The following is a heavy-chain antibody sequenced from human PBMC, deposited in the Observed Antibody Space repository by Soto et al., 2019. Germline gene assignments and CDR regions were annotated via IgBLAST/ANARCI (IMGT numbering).Heavy chain of an antibody. V-gene: IGHV4-31*11. CDR1: GGSISSLGYY. CDR2: IFHSGNM. CDR3: AGEERFSHWLDP. Sequence: SETLSLTCAVSGGSISSLGYYWSWIRQDPGKGLEWIGHIFHSGNMDYNPSLQSRVTMSVDTSKNQFSLKLSSVTAADTAVYYCAGEERFSHWLDPWGQGTLVTVSS. J-gene: IGHJ5*02.